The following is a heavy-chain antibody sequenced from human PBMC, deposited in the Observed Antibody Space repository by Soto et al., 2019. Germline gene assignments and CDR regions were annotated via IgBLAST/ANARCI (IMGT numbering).Heavy chain of an antibody. Sequence: LXLSCAASGFTFTIYCMHWVRQAPGKGLEWMALILHDGSAEYYADSVKGRFTISRDNSKNTLYLQMNSLRAEDTAVYYCARSRDGYSFYFYYGMDGWGQGTTATVSS. D-gene: IGHD4-4*01. V-gene: IGHV3-30*03. J-gene: IGHJ6*02. CDR1: GFTFTIYC. CDR2: ILHDGSAE. CDR3: ARSRDGYSFYFYYGMDG.